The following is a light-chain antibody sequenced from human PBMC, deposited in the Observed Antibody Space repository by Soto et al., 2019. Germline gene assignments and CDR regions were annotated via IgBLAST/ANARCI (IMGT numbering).Light chain of an antibody. CDR2: RNN. V-gene: IGLV1-47*01. Sequence: QSALTQPPSASGTPGQRVTISCSGSSSNIGSNYVYWYQQLPGTAPKLLIYRNNQRPSGVPDRFSGSKSGASASLAISGLRSEDYSDYFCAAWDDSLCGGVFGPGTKLNVL. CDR3: AAWDDSLCGGV. J-gene: IGLJ1*01. CDR1: SSNIGSNY.